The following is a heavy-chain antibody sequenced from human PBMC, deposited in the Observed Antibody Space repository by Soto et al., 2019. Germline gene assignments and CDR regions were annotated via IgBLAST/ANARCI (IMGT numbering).Heavy chain of an antibody. CDR2: INSDGSST. J-gene: IGHJ4*02. Sequence: GGSLRLSCAASVFTFSSYWMHWVRQAPGKGLVWVSRINSDGSSTSYADSVKGRFTISRDNAKNTLYLQMNSLRAEDTAVYYCARAPYYGSGSYYIDWGQGTLVTVSS. D-gene: IGHD3-10*01. V-gene: IGHV3-74*01. CDR3: ARAPYYGSGSYYID. CDR1: VFTFSSYW.